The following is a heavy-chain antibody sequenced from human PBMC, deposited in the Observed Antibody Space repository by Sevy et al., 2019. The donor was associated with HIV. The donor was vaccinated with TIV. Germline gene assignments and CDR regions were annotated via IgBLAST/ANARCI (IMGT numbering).Heavy chain of an antibody. Sequence: ASVKVSCKASGYTFTSYLLHWVRQAPGQRLEWMGWINAGNGNTKYSQKLQGRVTFTRDTYASTAYMDLSSVTSEDTAVYYCARDYCTGGSCYSDALDIWGHGTMVTVSS. CDR3: ARDYCTGGSCYSDALDI. CDR1: GYTFTSYL. D-gene: IGHD2-15*01. J-gene: IGHJ3*02. V-gene: IGHV1-3*01. CDR2: INAGNGNT.